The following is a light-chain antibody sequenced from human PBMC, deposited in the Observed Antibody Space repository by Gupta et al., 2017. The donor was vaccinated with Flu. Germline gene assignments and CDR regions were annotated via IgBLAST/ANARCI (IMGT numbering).Light chain of an antibody. CDR3: QTFDTSLSDYV. V-gene: IGLV1-40*01. Sequence: QSALTQPPSVSGAPGQRVTTSCTGSRSNVGSGYDVNWYQQLPGKAPKLLIYANTYRPSGVPDRFSGSKSGTSASLAITGLQGDDEASYYCQTFDTSLSDYVFGTGTEVTVL. CDR1: RSNVGSGYD. CDR2: ANT. J-gene: IGLJ1*01.